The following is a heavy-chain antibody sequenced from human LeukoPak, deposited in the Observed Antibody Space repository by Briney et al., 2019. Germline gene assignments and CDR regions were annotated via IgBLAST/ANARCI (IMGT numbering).Heavy chain of an antibody. V-gene: IGHV3-48*01. J-gene: IGHJ4*02. CDR2: IRSNSRTT. Sequence: GGSLRLSCAASGLTFSSHSMNWVRQAPGKGLEWVSHIRSNSRTTYYADSVKGRFTISRDDAKNSVYLQMNSLRGEDTAVYYCASWAGTTAGFSGPFDFWGLGTLVTVSS. D-gene: IGHD6-25*01. CDR3: ASWAGTTAGFSGPFDF. CDR1: GLTFSSHS.